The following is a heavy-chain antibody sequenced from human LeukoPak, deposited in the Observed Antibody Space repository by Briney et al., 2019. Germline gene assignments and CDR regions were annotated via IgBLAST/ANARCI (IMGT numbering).Heavy chain of an antibody. CDR3: AREPITTVRGYYYHYMDV. J-gene: IGHJ6*03. CDR1: AYTFTDYY. Sequence: GASVKVSCKASAYTFTDYYIHWVRQAPGQGLEWMGWIKPNSGTTNYALKFQGRVTMSRDTSISTAYMEVRRLRSDDTAVYYCAREPITTVRGYYYHYMDVWGKGTTVTISS. CDR2: IKPNSGTT. D-gene: IGHD3-10*01. V-gene: IGHV1-2*02.